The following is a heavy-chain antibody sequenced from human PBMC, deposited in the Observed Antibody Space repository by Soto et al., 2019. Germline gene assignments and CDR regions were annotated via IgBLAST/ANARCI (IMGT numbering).Heavy chain of an antibody. CDR1: GYTFTSYY. V-gene: IGHV1-46*01. CDR2: IIPRFDTP. J-gene: IGHJ4*02. D-gene: IGHD2-15*01. CDR3: ARSGGLDRDFNY. Sequence: ASVKVSCKASGYTFTSYYMHWVRQAPGQGLEWMGIIIPRFDTPIYAQKFQDRVTITADESTSTAYMQLSSLRSGDTAVYYCARSGGLDRDFNYWGQGSLVTVSS.